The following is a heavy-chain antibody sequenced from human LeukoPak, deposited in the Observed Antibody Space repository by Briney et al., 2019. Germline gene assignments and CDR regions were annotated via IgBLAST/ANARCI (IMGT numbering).Heavy chain of an antibody. CDR1: GGSIGTYY. V-gene: IGHV4-59*08. Sequence: SETLSLTCTVSGGSIGTYYWSWVRQSPGKGLEWIGYIYVTGNRYNPYLQSRVTISVDTSRNQFFLKMSSVTVADTAVYYFARHIGGGIEDMDVWGKGTKVTVSS. J-gene: IGHJ6*03. D-gene: IGHD3-16*02. CDR2: IYVTGN. CDR3: ARHIGGGIEDMDV.